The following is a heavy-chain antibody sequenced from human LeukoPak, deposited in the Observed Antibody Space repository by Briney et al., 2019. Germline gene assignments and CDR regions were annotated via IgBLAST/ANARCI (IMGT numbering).Heavy chain of an antibody. J-gene: IGHJ6*02. CDR3: AKDILAGGEGSTEGYYYGMDV. CDR1: GFTFDDYA. Sequence: GGSLRLSCAASGFTFDDYAMHWVRQAPGKGLEWVSGISWNSGSIGYADSVKGRFTISRDNAKNSLYLQMNSLRAEDTALYYCAKDILAGGEGSTEGYYYGMDVWGQGTTVTVSS. V-gene: IGHV3-9*01. CDR2: ISWNSGSI. D-gene: IGHD3-10*01.